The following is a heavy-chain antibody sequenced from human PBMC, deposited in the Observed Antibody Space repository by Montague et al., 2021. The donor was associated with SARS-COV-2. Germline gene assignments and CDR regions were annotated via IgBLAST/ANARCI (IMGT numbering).Heavy chain of an antibody. J-gene: IGHJ4*02. V-gene: IGHV4-61*08. CDR1: GGSVSSGGYY. CDR2: IYYSGST. Sequence: SETPSLTCTVSGGSVSSGGYYWSWIRQPPGKGLEWIGYIYYSGSTNYXLSLKSRVAISLDTSKNQFSLKLTSVTAADTAVYYCARVSLAAAATRSDYWGQGTLVTVSS. D-gene: IGHD6-13*01. CDR3: ARVSLAAAATRSDY.